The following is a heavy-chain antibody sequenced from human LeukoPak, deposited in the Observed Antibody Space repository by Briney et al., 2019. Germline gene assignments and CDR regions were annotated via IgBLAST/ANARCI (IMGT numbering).Heavy chain of an antibody. J-gene: IGHJ4*02. D-gene: IGHD2-2*01. V-gene: IGHV4-61*01. CDR2: VYYSGTT. Sequence: PSETLSLTCTVSGASVSSGSYYWTWIRQPPGKGLEWIGYVYYSGTTNYNPSLKSRVTISVDTSKNQFSLKLSSVTATDTAVYYCARRGYCNSASCYVDYWGQGTLVTVSS. CDR1: GASVSSGSYY. CDR3: ARRGYCNSASCYVDY.